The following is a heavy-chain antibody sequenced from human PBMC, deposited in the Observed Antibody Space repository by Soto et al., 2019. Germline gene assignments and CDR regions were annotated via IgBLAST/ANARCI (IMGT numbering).Heavy chain of an antibody. J-gene: IGHJ4*02. CDR1: GGSVSSGSYY. V-gene: IGHV4-61*01. D-gene: IGHD3-10*01. CDR3: ARVMVRGVPLFDY. Sequence: LSLTCTVSGGSVSSGSYYWSWIRQPPGKGLEWIGYIYYSGSTNYNPSLKSRVTISVDTSKNQFSLKLSSVTAADTAVYYCARVMVRGVPLFDYWGQGTLVTVSS. CDR2: IYYSGST.